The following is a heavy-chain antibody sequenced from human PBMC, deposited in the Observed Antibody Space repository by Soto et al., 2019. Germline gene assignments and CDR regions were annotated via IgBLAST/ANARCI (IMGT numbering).Heavy chain of an antibody. CDR3: ARGSESSSWYYYGMDV. CDR2: ISAYNGNT. V-gene: IGHV1-18*01. Sequence: GASVKVSCKASGYTFTSYGISWVRQAPGQGLEWMGWISAYNGNTNYAQKLQGRVTMTTDTSTSTAYMELRSLRSDDTAVYYCARGSESSSWYYYGMDVWGQGTTVTVSS. D-gene: IGHD6-13*01. J-gene: IGHJ6*02. CDR1: GYTFTSYG.